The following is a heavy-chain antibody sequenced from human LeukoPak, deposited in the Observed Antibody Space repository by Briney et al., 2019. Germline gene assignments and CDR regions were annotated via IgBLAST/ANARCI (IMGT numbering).Heavy chain of an antibody. J-gene: IGHJ6*03. Sequence: SETLSLTCTAPGDSISSGNFYWSWIRQPAGKGLEWLGHIYTSGSTIYNPSLQSRVAISVDTSKNQFSLKLSSVTAADTAVYYCATEGGYYYMDVWGKGTTVTVSS. CDR2: IYTSGST. CDR1: GDSISSGNFY. V-gene: IGHV4-61*09. CDR3: ATEGGYYYMDV. D-gene: IGHD3-16*01.